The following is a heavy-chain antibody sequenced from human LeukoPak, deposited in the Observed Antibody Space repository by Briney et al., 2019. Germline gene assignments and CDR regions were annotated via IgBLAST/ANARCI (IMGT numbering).Heavy chain of an antibody. J-gene: IGHJ5*02. D-gene: IGHD2-2*02. CDR2: IYHSGST. Sequence: SQTLSLTCAVSGGSISSGGYSWSWIRQPPGKGLEWIGYIYHSGSTYYNPSLKSRVTISVDRSKNQFSLKLSSVTAADTAVYYCARDGRGYCSSTSCYIRDFWFDPWGQGTLVTVSS. CDR3: ARDGRGYCSSTSCYIRDFWFDP. CDR1: GGSISSGGYS. V-gene: IGHV4-30-2*01.